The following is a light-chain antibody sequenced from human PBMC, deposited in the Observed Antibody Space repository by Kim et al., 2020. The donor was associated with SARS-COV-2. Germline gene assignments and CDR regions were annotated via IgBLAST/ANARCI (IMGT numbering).Light chain of an antibody. CDR1: NIGSKN. CDR3: QVWDISTVV. V-gene: IGLV3-9*01. CDR2: RDN. Sequence: SYELTQPLSVSVDLGQTARITCGGNNIGSKNVHWYQQRPGQAPVLVIYRDNNRPSGIPERFSGSNSGNTATLTISRAQAGDEADYYCQVWDISTVVFGGGTQLTVL. J-gene: IGLJ2*01.